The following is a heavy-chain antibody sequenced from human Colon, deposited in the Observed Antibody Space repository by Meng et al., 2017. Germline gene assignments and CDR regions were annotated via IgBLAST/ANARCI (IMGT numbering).Heavy chain of an antibody. CDR1: GLSIGTTGDY. D-gene: IGHD2-8*02. J-gene: IGHJ4*02. Sequence: GRLQESGPGLVKPSQTLSLTCNVSGLSIGTTGDYWTWIRQRPGKGLEWIGKIFYTGTAHYNPSLKTRAAMSVDRSKNQFSLKLSSVTAADTAVYYCARADCTAGICYQFDNWGQGTLVTVSS. CDR3: ARADCTAGICYQFDN. CDR2: IFYTGTA. V-gene: IGHV4-31*03.